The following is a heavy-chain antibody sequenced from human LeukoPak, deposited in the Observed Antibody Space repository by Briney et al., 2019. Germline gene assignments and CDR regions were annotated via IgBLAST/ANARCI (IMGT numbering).Heavy chain of an antibody. CDR3: ARDPSGYYPKYYYYYMDV. CDR1: GFTFSSYT. CDR2: ISSSSSYI. D-gene: IGHD3-22*01. Sequence: GGSLRLSCAASGFTFSSYTMSWVRQAPGKGLQSVSSISSSSSYIYYADSVKGRFTISRDNSKNTLYLQMNSLRAEDTAVYYCARDPSGYYPKYYYYYMDVWGKGTTVTVSS. J-gene: IGHJ6*03. V-gene: IGHV3-21*01.